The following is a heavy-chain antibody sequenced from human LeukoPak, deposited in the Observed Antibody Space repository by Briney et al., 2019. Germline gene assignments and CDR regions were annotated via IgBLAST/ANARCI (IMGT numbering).Heavy chain of an antibody. CDR2: IRYDGSNK. V-gene: IGHV3-30*02. CDR3: AKEGYYYMDV. CDR1: GFTVSSNY. Sequence: PGGSLRLSCAASGFTVSSNYMSWVRQVPGKGLEWVAFIRYDGSNKHYADSVKGRFTISRDNSNNTLYLQMNSLRGEDTAMYYCAKEGYYYMDVWGKGTTVTISS. J-gene: IGHJ6*03.